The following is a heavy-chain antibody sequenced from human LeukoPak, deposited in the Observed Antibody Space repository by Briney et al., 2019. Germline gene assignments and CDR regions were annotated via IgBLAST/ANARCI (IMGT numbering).Heavy chain of an antibody. CDR3: ARETAEPNLSLDY. D-gene: IGHD1-14*01. J-gene: IGHJ4*02. CDR2: IHYSGST. CDR1: GGSMRSQY. V-gene: IGHV4-59*11. Sequence: SETLSLTCSGSGGSMRSQYWSWIRQLPGKGLEGIGYIHYSGSTGYNPSLKSRVTISIDTSKNQFSLNLRSVTAADTAVYKCARETAEPNLSLDYWGQGTLVTVSS.